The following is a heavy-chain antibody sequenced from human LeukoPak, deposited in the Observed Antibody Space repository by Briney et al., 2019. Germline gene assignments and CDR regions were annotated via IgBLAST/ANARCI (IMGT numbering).Heavy chain of an antibody. Sequence: GGSLRLSCAASGFTFSTYWMNWVRQAPGKGLVWVSHINNDGRSTNYADSVKGRFTISRDNAKSTLFLQMNSLRVDDTAVYYCVRGLDYFDYWGQGTLVTVSS. V-gene: IGHV3-74*01. D-gene: IGHD6-6*01. CDR1: GFTFSTYW. J-gene: IGHJ4*02. CDR2: INNDGRST. CDR3: VRGLDYFDY.